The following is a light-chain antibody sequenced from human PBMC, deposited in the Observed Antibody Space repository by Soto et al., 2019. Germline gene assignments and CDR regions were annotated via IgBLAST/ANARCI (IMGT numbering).Light chain of an antibody. CDR3: HHYET. CDR2: AAS. Sequence: DIQMTQSPSSLSASVGDRVTITCRASQGIRNDLGWYQQKPGKAPKRLIYAASSLQSGVPSRFSGSGSGTEFTLTISRLEPEDFTVYYCHHYETFGQGTKVDIK. V-gene: IGKV1-17*01. J-gene: IGKJ1*01. CDR1: QGIRND.